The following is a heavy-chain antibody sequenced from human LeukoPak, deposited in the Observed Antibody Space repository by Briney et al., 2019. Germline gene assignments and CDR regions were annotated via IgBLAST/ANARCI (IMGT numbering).Heavy chain of an antibody. CDR3: ARRGGSGRSFDY. D-gene: IGHD3-10*01. Sequence: SETLSLTCTVSGGSISSSSYYWGWIRQPPGKGLEWIGSIYSSGSTYYNPSLKSRVTISVDTSKNQFSLNLSSVPALDTAVYYCARRGGSGRSFDYWGQGILVTVSS. CDR1: GGSISSSSYY. CDR2: IYSSGST. V-gene: IGHV4-39*01. J-gene: IGHJ4*02.